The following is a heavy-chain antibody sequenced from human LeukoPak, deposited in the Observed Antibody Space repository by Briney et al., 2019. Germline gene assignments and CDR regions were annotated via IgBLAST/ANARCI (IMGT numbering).Heavy chain of an antibody. V-gene: IGHV4-59*08. Sequence: PSETLSLTCTVSGGSISSYYWSWIRQPPGKGLEWIGYIYYSGSTNYNPSLKSRVTISVDTSKNQFSLKLSSVTAADTAVYYCARHLNAYGDYRLWAFDIWGQGTIVTVSS. CDR3: ARHLNAYGDYRLWAFDI. CDR1: GGSISSYY. CDR2: IYYSGST. J-gene: IGHJ3*02. D-gene: IGHD4-17*01.